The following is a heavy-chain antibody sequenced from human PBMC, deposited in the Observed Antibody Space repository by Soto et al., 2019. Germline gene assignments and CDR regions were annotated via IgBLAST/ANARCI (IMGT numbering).Heavy chain of an antibody. Sequence: QVQLQESGPGLVKPSQTLSLTCTVSGGSINSGNYYWSWIRQHPGKGLEWIGYIYYSGSTYYNPSLMSRVTISVDTSKNQFSLKLSSVTAADTAVYYCARVGYCTNGVCYTPSDYWGQGTLVTVSS. CDR3: ARVGYCTNGVCYTPSDY. J-gene: IGHJ4*02. D-gene: IGHD2-8*01. CDR2: IYYSGST. CDR1: GGSINSGNYY. V-gene: IGHV4-31*03.